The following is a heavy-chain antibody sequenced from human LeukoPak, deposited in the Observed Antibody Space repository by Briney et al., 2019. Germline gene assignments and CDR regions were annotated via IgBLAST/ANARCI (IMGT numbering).Heavy chain of an antibody. CDR3: ARGARLRNYYGSGSYYGYYYMDV. J-gene: IGHJ6*03. CDR2: INPNSGGT. Sequence: GASVKVSCKASGYTFTGYYMHWVRQAPGQGLEWMGWINPNSGGTNYAQKFQGRVTMTRDTSISTAYMELSRLRSDDTAVYYCARGARLRNYYGSGSYYGYYYMDVWGKGTTVTVSS. V-gene: IGHV1-2*02. D-gene: IGHD3-10*01. CDR1: GYTFTGYY.